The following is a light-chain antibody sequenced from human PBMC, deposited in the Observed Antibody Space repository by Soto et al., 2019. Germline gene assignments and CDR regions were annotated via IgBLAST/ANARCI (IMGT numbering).Light chain of an antibody. CDR3: QQANSFPLT. V-gene: IGKV1-12*01. CDR1: QGISSR. J-gene: IGKJ4*01. Sequence: DIQMTQSPSSVSASVGDRVTITCRASQGISSRLVWFQHRPGKAPKLLIYAASTLQSGVPSRCSGSGSGADFTLTISSLQPEEFATYYCQQANSFPLTFGGGTKVEIK. CDR2: AAS.